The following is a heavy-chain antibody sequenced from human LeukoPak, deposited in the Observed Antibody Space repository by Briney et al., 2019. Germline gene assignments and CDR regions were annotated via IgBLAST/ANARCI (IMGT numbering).Heavy chain of an antibody. J-gene: IGHJ5*02. CDR2: ISGSGGST. CDR3: AKDQVVVAATYPDWFDP. V-gene: IGHV3-23*01. Sequence: GGSLRLSCAASGFTFSSYAMSWVRQAPGKGLEWVSAISGSGGSTYYADSVKGRFTISRDNSKNTLYLQMNSLRAEDTAVYYCAKDQVVVAATYPDWFDPWGQGTLVTVSS. D-gene: IGHD2-15*01. CDR1: GFTFSSYA.